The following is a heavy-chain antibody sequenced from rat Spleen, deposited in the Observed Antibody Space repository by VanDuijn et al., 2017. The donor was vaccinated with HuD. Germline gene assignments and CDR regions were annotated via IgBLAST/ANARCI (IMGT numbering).Heavy chain of an antibody. Sequence: EVQLVESGGGLVQPGRSLKLSCVASGFTFSRYWMYWVRQAPGKGLEWVSSISNDGGTTYYPDSVKGRFTISRANSENTVYLQMNSLRSEDTATYYCAVAGYGYWGQGVMVTVSS. CDR3: AVAGYGY. D-gene: IGHD4-3*01. CDR2: ISNDGGTT. V-gene: IGHV5-58*01. J-gene: IGHJ2*01. CDR1: GFTFSRYW.